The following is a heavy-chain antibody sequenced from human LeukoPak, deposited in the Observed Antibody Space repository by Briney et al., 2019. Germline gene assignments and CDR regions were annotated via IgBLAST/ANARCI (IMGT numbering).Heavy chain of an antibody. CDR3: AKEKGDGLPFDY. CDR1: GFAFRNYG. CDR2: VNAKGDVT. J-gene: IGHJ4*02. Sequence: GGSLRLSCSASGFAFRNYGMAWVRQAPGKGLDFVSAVNAKGDVTFYADSVKGRFTMSRDNSKNTLYLQMYSLRAEDTAVYYCAKEKGDGLPFDYWGQGTLITVSS. D-gene: IGHD5-24*01. V-gene: IGHV3-23*01.